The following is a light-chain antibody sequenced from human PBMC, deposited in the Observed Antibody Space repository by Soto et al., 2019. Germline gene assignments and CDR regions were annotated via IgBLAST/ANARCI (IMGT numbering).Light chain of an antibody. CDR1: QSARSS. V-gene: IGKV3-15*01. J-gene: IGKJ1*01. CDR2: DVS. Sequence: EVVMTQSPATLSVSPGERATLSCRASQSARSSLGWYQQKPGQPPSLLIYDVSIRATGIPARFNGSGSGTEFTLTISSLQSEDFAVYYCHQYNNWPPWTFGQGTKVDIK. CDR3: HQYNNWPPWT.